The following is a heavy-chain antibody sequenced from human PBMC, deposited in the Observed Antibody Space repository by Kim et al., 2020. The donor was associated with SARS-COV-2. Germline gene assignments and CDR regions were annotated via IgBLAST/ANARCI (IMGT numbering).Heavy chain of an antibody. J-gene: IGHJ5*02. CDR1: GGSISSSSYY. Sequence: SETLSLTCTVSGGSISSSSYYWGWIRQPPGKGLEWIGSIYYSGSTYYNPSLKSRVTISVDTSKNQFSLKLSSVTAADTAVYYCARHRPPSYCGGDCYLEEDNNWFDPWGQGTLVTVSS. V-gene: IGHV4-39*01. CDR3: ARHRPPSYCGGDCYLEEDNNWFDP. D-gene: IGHD2-21*02. CDR2: IYYSGST.